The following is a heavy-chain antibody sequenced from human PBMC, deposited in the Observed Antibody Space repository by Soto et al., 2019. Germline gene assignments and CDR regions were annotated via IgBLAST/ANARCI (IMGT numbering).Heavy chain of an antibody. D-gene: IGHD2-15*01. CDR2: INPADSDI. J-gene: IGHJ4*02. V-gene: IGHV5-51*01. CDR1: GCRFTSNW. Sequence: GECLTSSCPCSGCRFTSNWIGWVRQMPGKGLEWMGIINPADSDIKYSPSFQGQVTISADKSIGTAYLQWSSLKASDTAMYYCARHQRDDAARKIDCWGQGTLVTVPQ. CDR3: ARHQRDDAARKIDC.